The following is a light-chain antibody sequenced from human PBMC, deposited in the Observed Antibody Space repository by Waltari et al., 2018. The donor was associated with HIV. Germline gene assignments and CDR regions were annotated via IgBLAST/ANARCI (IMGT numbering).Light chain of an antibody. CDR2: GAS. V-gene: IGKV3-20*01. CDR3: QQYGSSPGFT. Sequence: ENVLTQSPGTLSLSPGASATRSCRASQSVSSSYLAWYQQKPGQAPRLLIYGASSRATGIPDRFSGSGSGTDFTLTISRLEPEDFAVYYCQQYGSSPGFTFGPGTKVDIK. J-gene: IGKJ3*01. CDR1: QSVSSSY.